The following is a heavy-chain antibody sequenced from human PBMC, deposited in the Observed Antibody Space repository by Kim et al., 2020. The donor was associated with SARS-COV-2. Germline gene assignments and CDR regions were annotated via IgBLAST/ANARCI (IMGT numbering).Heavy chain of an antibody. Sequence: GGSLRLSCAASGFTFSSYAMHWVRQAPGKGLEWVAVISYDGSNKYYADSVKGRFTISRDNSKNTLYLQMNSLSAEDTAVYYCARDFLVAGDFDYWGQGTL. CDR1: GFTFSSYA. CDR2: ISYDGSNK. CDR3: ARDFLVAGDFDY. D-gene: IGHD6-19*01. V-gene: IGHV3-30*04. J-gene: IGHJ4*02.